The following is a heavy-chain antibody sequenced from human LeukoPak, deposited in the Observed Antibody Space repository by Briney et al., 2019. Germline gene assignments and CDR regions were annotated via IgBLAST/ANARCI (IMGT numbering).Heavy chain of an antibody. Sequence: GGSLRLSCAASGFTFSSYAMSWVRQAPGKGLEWVAFIRYDGSNKYYADSVKGRFTISRDNSKNTLYLQMNSLRAEDTAVYYCAKDRQPGGSYYFDYWGQGTLVTVSS. CDR3: AKDRQPGGSYYFDY. J-gene: IGHJ4*02. CDR1: GFTFSSYA. D-gene: IGHD1-26*01. CDR2: IRYDGSNK. V-gene: IGHV3-30*02.